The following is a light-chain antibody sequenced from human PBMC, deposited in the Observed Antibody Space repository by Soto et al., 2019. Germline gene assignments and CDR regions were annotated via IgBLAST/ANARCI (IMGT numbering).Light chain of an antibody. CDR2: QAS. CDR3: QQYDSYSLT. Sequence: DIQMTQSPSTLSASVGDRVTISCRASQSISSWLAWYQHKPGKAPKLLIYQASTLESDVPSRFTGSGSETEFTLTISSLQPDDFATYYCQQYDSYSLTFGGGTKVDIK. V-gene: IGKV1-5*03. J-gene: IGKJ4*01. CDR1: QSISSW.